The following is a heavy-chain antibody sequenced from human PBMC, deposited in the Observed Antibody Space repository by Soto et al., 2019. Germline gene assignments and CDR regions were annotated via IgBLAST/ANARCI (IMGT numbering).Heavy chain of an antibody. CDR3: ASPGYYDSSGYYDY. CDR1: GYTFTSYY. J-gene: IGHJ4*02. V-gene: IGHV1-3*01. Sequence: ASVKVSCKATGYTFTSYYMHWVRQAPGQGLEWMGWINAGNGNTKYSQKFQGRVTITRDTSASTAYMELSSLRSEDTAVYYCASPGYYDSSGYYDYWGQGTLVTVSS. CDR2: INAGNGNT. D-gene: IGHD3-22*01.